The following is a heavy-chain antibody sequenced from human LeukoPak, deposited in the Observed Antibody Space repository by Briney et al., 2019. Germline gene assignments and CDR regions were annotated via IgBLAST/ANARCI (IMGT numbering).Heavy chain of an antibody. J-gene: IGHJ4*02. CDR1: GFTFDDYA. CDR3: ARDKESTYFDY. CDR2: ISWNSGSI. D-gene: IGHD1-26*01. V-gene: IGHV3-9*01. Sequence: GGSLRLSCAASGFTFDDYAMHWVRQAPGKGLEWVSGISWNSGSIGYADSVKGRFTISRDNAKNSLYLQMNSLRADDTAVYFCARDKESTYFDYWGQGTLVTVSS.